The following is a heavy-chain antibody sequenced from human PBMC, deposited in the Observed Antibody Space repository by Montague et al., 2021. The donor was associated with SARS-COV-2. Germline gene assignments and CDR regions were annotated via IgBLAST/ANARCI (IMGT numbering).Heavy chain of an antibody. CDR3: ARGLYNWNYEHWFDT. CDR2: IYYSGST. CDR1: GGSVGSSHYY. V-gene: IGHV4-39*01. D-gene: IGHD1-7*01. Sequence: SETLSLTCTVSGGSVGSSHYYWTWLRQPPGKELEWIEPIYYSGSTYYTPYPRSRVTIDVDASTNQFSLKLHSVTAADTAVYFCARGLYNWNYEHWFDTWGQGTLVTVSS. J-gene: IGHJ5*02.